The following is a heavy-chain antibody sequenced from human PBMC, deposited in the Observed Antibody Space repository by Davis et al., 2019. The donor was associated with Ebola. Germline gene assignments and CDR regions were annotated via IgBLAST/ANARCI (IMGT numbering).Heavy chain of an antibody. CDR3: ARQVAAAGTLFYSWFDP. D-gene: IGHD6-13*01. Sequence: SETLSLTCTVSGGSISSSSYYWGWIRQPPGKGLEWIGSIYYSGTTYYNFSLKSRVTISVDTSKNQFSLKLSSVTAADTAVSYCARQVAAAGTLFYSWFDPWGQGTLVTVSS. CDR2: IYYSGTT. J-gene: IGHJ5*02. CDR1: GGSISSSSYY. V-gene: IGHV4-39*01.